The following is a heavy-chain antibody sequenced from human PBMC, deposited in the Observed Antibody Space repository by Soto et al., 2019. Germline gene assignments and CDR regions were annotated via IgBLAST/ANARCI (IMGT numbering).Heavy chain of an antibody. V-gene: IGHV1-69*01. CDR1: GGTFSSYA. Sequence: QVQLVQSGAEVKKPGSSVKVSCKASGGTFSSYAISWVRQAPGQGLEWMGGIIPIFGTANYAQKFQGRVTITADESTSTAYMELSSLRSEETAVYYCARGYDPTEVGGFYYFDYWGQGTLVTVSS. J-gene: IGHJ4*02. CDR2: IIPIFGTA. CDR3: ARGYDPTEVGGFYYFDY. D-gene: IGHD5-12*01.